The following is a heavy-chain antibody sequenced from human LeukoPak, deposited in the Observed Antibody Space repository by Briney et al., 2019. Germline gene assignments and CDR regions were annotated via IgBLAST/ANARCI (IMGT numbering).Heavy chain of an antibody. D-gene: IGHD6-13*01. J-gene: IGHJ4*02. CDR1: GGSFSGYY. CDR2: INHSGST. V-gene: IGHV4-34*01. Sequence: PSETLSLTCAVYGGSFSGYYWSWIRQPPGKGLEWIGEINHSGSTNYNPSLKSRVTIPVDTSKNQFSLKLSSVTAADTAVYYCAREEQLVYFDYWGQGTLVTVSS. CDR3: AREEQLVYFDY.